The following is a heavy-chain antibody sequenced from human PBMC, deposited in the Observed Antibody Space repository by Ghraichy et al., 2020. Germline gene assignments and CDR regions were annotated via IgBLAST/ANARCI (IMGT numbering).Heavy chain of an antibody. CDR1: GGSISSSSYY. D-gene: IGHD1-26*01. J-gene: IGHJ5*02. Sequence: SETLSLTCTVSGGSISSSSYYWGWIRQPPGKGLEWIGSIYYSGSTYYNPSLKSRVTISVDTSKNQFSLKLSSVTAADTAVYYCARHRGSYPRNWFDPWGQGTLVTVSS. CDR3: ARHRGSYPRNWFDP. CDR2: IYYSGST. V-gene: IGHV4-39*01.